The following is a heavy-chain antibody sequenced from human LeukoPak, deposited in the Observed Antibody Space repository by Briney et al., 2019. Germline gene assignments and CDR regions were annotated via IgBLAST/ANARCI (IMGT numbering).Heavy chain of an antibody. V-gene: IGHV3-48*01. Sequence: GGSLRLSCAASGFTFSSYSMNWVRQAPGKGLDGVSYISGSNNTIYYADSVKGRFTISRDNSKNTLFLQMNSLRAEDTAVYYCANLNYYDTSAYFGWGQGTLVTVSS. J-gene: IGHJ4*02. D-gene: IGHD3-22*01. CDR3: ANLNYYDTSAYFG. CDR1: GFTFSSYS. CDR2: ISGSNNTI.